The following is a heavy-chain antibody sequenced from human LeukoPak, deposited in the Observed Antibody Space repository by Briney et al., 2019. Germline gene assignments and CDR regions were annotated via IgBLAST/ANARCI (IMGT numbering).Heavy chain of an antibody. D-gene: IGHD3-10*01. CDR3: AKTALYGSGRSHYFDY. Sequence: ASVKVSCKASGGTFSSYAISWVRQAPGQGLEWMGRIIPILGIANYAQKFQGRVTITADKSTSTAYMELSSLRSEDTAVYYCAKTALYGSGRSHYFDYWGQGTLVTVSS. CDR1: GGTFSSYA. V-gene: IGHV1-69*04. J-gene: IGHJ4*02. CDR2: IIPILGIA.